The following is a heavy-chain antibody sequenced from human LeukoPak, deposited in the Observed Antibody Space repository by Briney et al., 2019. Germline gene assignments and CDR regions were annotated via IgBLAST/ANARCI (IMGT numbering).Heavy chain of an antibody. V-gene: IGHV3-7*01. CDR1: GFTFSSYW. Sequence: GGSLRLSCAASGFTFSSYWMSWVRQAPGKGLEWVAHIKQDGSEKYYVDSVKGRFTISRDNAKNSLYLQMNSLRAEDTAVYYCARDKPARIPVASYHDYWGQGTLVTVSS. CDR3: ARDKPARIPVASYHDY. D-gene: IGHD6-19*01. CDR2: IKQDGSEK. J-gene: IGHJ4*02.